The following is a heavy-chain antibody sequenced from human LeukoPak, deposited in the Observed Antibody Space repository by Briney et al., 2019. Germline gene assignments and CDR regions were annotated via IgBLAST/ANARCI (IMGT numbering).Heavy chain of an antibody. CDR3: ARRGIAVATLDY. Sequence: GGSLRLSCAASGFTFSSYGMHWVRQAPGKGLEWVAVISYDGSNKYYADSVKGRFTISRDNSKNTLYLQMNSLRAEDTAVYYCARRGIAVATLDYWGQGILVTVSS. CDR2: ISYDGSNK. J-gene: IGHJ4*02. CDR1: GFTFSSYG. D-gene: IGHD6-19*01. V-gene: IGHV3-30*03.